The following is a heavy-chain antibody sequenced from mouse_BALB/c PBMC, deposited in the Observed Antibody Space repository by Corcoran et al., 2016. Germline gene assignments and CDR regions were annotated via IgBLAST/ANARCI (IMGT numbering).Heavy chain of an antibody. CDR2: IDPANGNT. Sequence: EVQLQQSGAELMKPGSSVKLSYTSAYFNIKDTYMHWVKQRPKQGLEWIGRIDPANGNTKYDPKFQGKATITADTSSNTAYLQLSSLTSEDTAVYYCARGNYWGQGTTLTVSS. CDR3: ARGNY. J-gene: IGHJ2*01. CDR1: YFNIKDTY. V-gene: IGHV14-3*02.